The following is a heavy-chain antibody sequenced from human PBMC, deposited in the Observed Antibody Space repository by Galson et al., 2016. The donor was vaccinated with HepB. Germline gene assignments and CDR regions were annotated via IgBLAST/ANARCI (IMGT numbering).Heavy chain of an antibody. CDR1: GFTFSDYH. CDR3: AQYYYDSSGYIEYFQN. CDR2: ISRSGDSM. D-gene: IGHD3-22*01. J-gene: IGHJ1*01. V-gene: IGHV3-11*01. Sequence: SLRLSCAASGFTFSDYHMNWIRQAPGKGLEWISYISRSGDSMLYAASVRGRFSISRDNAKKSLYLQMTNLRAEDTAVYYCAQYYYDSSGYIEYFQNWGQGSRVTVSS.